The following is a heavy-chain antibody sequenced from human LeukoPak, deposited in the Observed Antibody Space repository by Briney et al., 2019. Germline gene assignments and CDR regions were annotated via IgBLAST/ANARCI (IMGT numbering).Heavy chain of an antibody. V-gene: IGHV4-34*01. CDR1: GGSFSGYC. Sequence: SETLSLTCAVYGGSFSGYCWSWIRQPPGKGLEWIGEINHSGSTNYNPSLKSRVTISVDTSKNQFSLKLSSVTAADTAVYYCARGGGITGTTRGAFDIWGQGTMVTVSS. CDR2: INHSGST. CDR3: ARGGGITGTTRGAFDI. D-gene: IGHD1-20*01. J-gene: IGHJ3*02.